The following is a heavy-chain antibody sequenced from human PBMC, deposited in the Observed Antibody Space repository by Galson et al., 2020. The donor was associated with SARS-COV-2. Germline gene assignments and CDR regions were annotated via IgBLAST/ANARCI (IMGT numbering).Heavy chain of an antibody. Sequence: SQTLSLTCVISVDSVSTNIAAWNWIRQSPSRGLEWLGRTYYRSKWYNGYAESVRSRIIINPDTSKNQFSLQLNSVTPEDTAVYYCARNCGTGTTGCDYWGQGTLVTVSS. V-gene: IGHV6-1*01. CDR1: VDSVSTNIAA. CDR2: TYYRSKWYN. J-gene: IGHJ4*02. D-gene: IGHD1-1*01. CDR3: ARNCGTGTTGCDY.